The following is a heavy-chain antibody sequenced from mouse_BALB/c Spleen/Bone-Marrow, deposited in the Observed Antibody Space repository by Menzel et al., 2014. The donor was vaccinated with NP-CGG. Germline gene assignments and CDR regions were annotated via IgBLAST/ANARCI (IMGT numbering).Heavy chain of an antibody. CDR2: ISSGGGST. CDR1: GFAFSSYD. CDR3: ARHMIRGFAY. J-gene: IGHJ3*01. Sequence: DVKLVESGGGLVKPGGSLKLSCAASGFAFSSYDMSWVRQTPEKRLEWVAYISSGGGSTYYSDTVKGRFTISRDNAKNTLYLEVSSLKSEDTAMYYCARHMIRGFAYWGQGTLVTVSA. V-gene: IGHV5-12-1*01. D-gene: IGHD2-4*01.